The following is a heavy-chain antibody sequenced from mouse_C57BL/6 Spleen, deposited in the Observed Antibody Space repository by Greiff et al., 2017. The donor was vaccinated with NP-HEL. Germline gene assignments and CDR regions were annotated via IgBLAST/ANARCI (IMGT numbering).Heavy chain of an antibody. D-gene: IGHD1-1*01. V-gene: IGHV1-26*01. J-gene: IGHJ3*01. Sequence: VQLQQSGPELVKPGASVKISCKASGYTFTDYYMNWVKQSHGKSLEWIGDINPNNGGTSYNQKFKGKATLTVDKSSSTAYMELRSLTSEDSAVYYCARGHYYGSSRFTYWGQGTLVTVSA. CDR1: GYTFTDYY. CDR2: INPNNGGT. CDR3: ARGHYYGSSRFTY.